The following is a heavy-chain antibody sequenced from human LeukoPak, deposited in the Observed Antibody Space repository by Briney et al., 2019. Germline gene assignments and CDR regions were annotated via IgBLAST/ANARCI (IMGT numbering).Heavy chain of an antibody. V-gene: IGHV3-23*01. Sequence: GGSLRLSCAASGFMFNIHVMSWVRQAPGKGLEWVSGISGGGGSTYYADSVKGRFSISRDNSKNNLYLQMNSLRAEDTAVYYCAKASHYDILTGRHSARLWYFDYWGQGTLVTVSS. D-gene: IGHD3-9*01. CDR3: AKASHYDILTGRHSARLWYFDY. J-gene: IGHJ4*02. CDR2: ISGGGGST. CDR1: GFMFNIHV.